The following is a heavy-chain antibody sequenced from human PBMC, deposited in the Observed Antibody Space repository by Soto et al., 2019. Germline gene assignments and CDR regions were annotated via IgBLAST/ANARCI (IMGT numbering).Heavy chain of an antibody. CDR1: GFTFSSYG. V-gene: IGHV3-33*01. CDR3: ARDAYSSSWYLGIDY. J-gene: IGHJ4*02. D-gene: IGHD6-13*01. CDR2: IWYDGSNK. Sequence: GGSLRLSCAASGFTFSSYGMHWVRQAPGKGLEWVAVIWYDGSNKYYADSVKGRFTISRDNSKNTLYLQMNSLRAEDTAVYYCARDAYSSSWYLGIDYWGQGTLVTVSS.